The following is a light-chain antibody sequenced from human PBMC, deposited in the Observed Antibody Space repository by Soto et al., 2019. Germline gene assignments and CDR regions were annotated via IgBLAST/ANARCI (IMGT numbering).Light chain of an antibody. V-gene: IGKV1-9*01. CDR2: DAS. J-gene: IGKJ4*01. CDR3: QQVNYYPLT. Sequence: IQLTQSTPFLSASVGDIVTLTCRASQGISTFLAWYQQHPGTAPKRLIYDASNLQSGVPSRFSGSGSGTEFTLTISSLQPEDFATYYCQQVNYYPLTFGGGTKVDIK. CDR1: QGISTF.